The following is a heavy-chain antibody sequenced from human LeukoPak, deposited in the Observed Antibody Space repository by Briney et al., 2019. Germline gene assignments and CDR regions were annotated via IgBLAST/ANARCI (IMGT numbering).Heavy chain of an antibody. V-gene: IGHV3-7*03. J-gene: IGHJ4*02. Sequence: GGSLRLSCAAPGFSFSSNWMGWVRQAPGKGLEWVANIKQDGSEKSYVESVRGRFTISRDNAKNSLYLQLNSLRAEDTALYYCARDNPPDYWGQGTLVTVSS. CDR1: GFSFSSNW. CDR3: ARDNPPDY. CDR2: IKQDGSEK.